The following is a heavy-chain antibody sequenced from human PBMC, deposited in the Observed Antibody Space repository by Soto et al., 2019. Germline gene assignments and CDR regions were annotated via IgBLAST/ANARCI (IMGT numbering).Heavy chain of an antibody. CDR3: AIGVGDYYDSWSFGG. V-gene: IGHV3-30*03. Sequence: QVQLVESGGGVVQPGRSLRLSCAASGFTFSRSGMHWVRQAPGKGLEWVALISHDGDNKYYADCVRGRFTISRDNSKNTLYLQMNRLRAEDTAVYYCAIGVGDYYDSWSFGGWGQGTLVTVSS. CDR1: GFTFSRSG. CDR2: ISHDGDNK. D-gene: IGHD3-3*01. J-gene: IGHJ4*02.